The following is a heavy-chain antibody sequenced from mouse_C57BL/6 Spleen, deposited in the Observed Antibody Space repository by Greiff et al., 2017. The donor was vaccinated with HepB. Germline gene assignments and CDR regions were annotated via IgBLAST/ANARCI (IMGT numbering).Heavy chain of an antibody. D-gene: IGHD1-1*01. V-gene: IGHV1-26*01. J-gene: IGHJ3*01. Sequence: EVQLQQSGPELVKPGASVKISRKASGYTFTDYFMNWVKQSHGKSLEWIGDINPNNGGTSYNQKFKGKATVTVDKSSSTAYMELRSLTSEDSAVYYCARFTTVDWFAYWGQGTLVTVSA. CDR2: INPNNGGT. CDR1: GYTFTDYF. CDR3: ARFTTVDWFAY.